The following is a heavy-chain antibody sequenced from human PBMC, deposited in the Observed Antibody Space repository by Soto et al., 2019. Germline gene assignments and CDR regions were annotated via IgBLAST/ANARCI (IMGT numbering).Heavy chain of an antibody. D-gene: IGHD3-10*01. CDR1: GGSFSGYY. CDR3: ARDSMSAGTVWFDP. CDR2: INHSGST. Sequence: SETLSLTCAVYGGSFSGYYWTWIRQPPGTGLEWIGEINHSGSTNYNPSLKSRVTITRDTSASTAYMELSGLTSEDTAIYYCARDSMSAGTVWFDPWGQGTLVTVSS. J-gene: IGHJ5*02. V-gene: IGHV4-34*01.